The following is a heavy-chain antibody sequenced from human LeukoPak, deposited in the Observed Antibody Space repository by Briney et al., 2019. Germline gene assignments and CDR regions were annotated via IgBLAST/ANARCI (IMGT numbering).Heavy chain of an antibody. D-gene: IGHD2-2*03. Sequence: GGSLRLSCAASGFTLTGYSINWVRQAPGKGLEWVSYISSSSNTIYYADSVKGQFTISRDNAKSSLYLQMNSLRDEDTAVYYCARVLLTGYCSSFSCPLDFWGQGTLVTVSS. CDR1: GFTLTGYS. CDR3: ARVLLTGYCSSFSCPLDF. CDR2: ISSSSNTI. V-gene: IGHV3-48*02. J-gene: IGHJ4*02.